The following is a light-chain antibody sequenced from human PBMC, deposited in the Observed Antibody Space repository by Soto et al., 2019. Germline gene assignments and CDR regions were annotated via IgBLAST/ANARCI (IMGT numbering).Light chain of an antibody. V-gene: IGKV1-16*01. CDR3: QQYNSYPRT. CDR2: AAS. Sequence: DIQMTQSPSSLSVSVGDRVTITCRASQDIGSSLGWFQQKPGKAPKPLIYAASTLQDGVRPRFRSSGSETDFILTISSLQPEDFTNYYCQQYNSYPRTFGQGTKVEIK. J-gene: IGKJ1*01. CDR1: QDIGSS.